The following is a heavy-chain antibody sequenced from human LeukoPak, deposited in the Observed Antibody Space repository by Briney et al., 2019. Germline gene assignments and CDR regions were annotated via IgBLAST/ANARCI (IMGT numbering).Heavy chain of an antibody. J-gene: IGHJ4*02. D-gene: IGHD1-14*01. Sequence: GGSLRLSCAASGFTFISYTMSWVRQAPGKGLEWVSSISSSSSYIYYADSVKGRFTISRDNAKNSLYLQMNSLRAEDTAVYYCARDNRLSGDYWGQGTLVTVSS. CDR2: ISSSSSYI. CDR3: ARDNRLSGDY. CDR1: GFTFISYT. V-gene: IGHV3-21*01.